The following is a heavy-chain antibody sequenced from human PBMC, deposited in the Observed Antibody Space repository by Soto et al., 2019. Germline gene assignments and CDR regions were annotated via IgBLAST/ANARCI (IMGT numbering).Heavy chain of an antibody. Sequence: GESLKISCRGFGYTFNTYWIGWVRQMPGKGLEWMGVMSPGNSDIRYSPAFQGQVSISADTSISTAYLQWSSLKTSDSGMYYCARQGRTSASSDFWGQGTLVTISS. CDR3: ARQGRTSASSDF. J-gene: IGHJ4*02. D-gene: IGHD2-21*01. CDR2: MSPGNSDI. V-gene: IGHV5-51*01. CDR1: GYTFNTYW.